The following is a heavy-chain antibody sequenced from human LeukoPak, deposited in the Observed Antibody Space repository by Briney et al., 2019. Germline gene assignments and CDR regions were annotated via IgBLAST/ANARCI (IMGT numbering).Heavy chain of an antibody. CDR1: GFTFSSYS. V-gene: IGHV3-21*01. Sequence: GGSLRLSCAASGFTFSSYSMNWVRQAPGKGLEWVSSISSSSSYIYYADSVKGRFTISRDNAKNSLYLRMNSLRAEDTAVYYCARDGGCSGGSCYAVSFLFRGPGPNFDYWGQGTLVTVSS. CDR2: ISSSSSYI. CDR3: ARDGGCSGGSCYAVSFLFRGPGPNFDY. J-gene: IGHJ4*02. D-gene: IGHD2-15*01.